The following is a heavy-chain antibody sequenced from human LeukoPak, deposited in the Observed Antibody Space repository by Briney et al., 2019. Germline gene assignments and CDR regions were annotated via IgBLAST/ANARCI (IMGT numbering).Heavy chain of an antibody. D-gene: IGHD5-18*01. CDR1: GFTLSTYS. CDR2: ITSSSSYI. Sequence: SGGSLRLSCAASGFTLSTYSMNWVRQAPGKGLEWVSSITSSSSYIYYADSVKGRFTISRDNAKNSLYLQMNSLRAEDTAIYYCARDPGQYNYGYSDYWGQGTLVAVSS. CDR3: ARDPGQYNYGYSDY. J-gene: IGHJ4*02. V-gene: IGHV3-21*01.